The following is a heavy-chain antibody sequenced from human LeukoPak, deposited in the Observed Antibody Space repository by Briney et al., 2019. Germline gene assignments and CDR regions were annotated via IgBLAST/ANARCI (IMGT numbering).Heavy chain of an antibody. Sequence: PGGSLRLSCAASGFTFSSYAMSWVRQAPGKGLEWVSAISGSGGSTYYADSVKGRFTISRDNSKNTLYLQMNSLRAEDTAVYYCAKDGCGSGGSCYTDYWGQGTLVTVSS. J-gene: IGHJ4*02. D-gene: IGHD2-15*01. CDR1: GFTFSSYA. V-gene: IGHV3-23*01. CDR3: AKDGCGSGGSCYTDY. CDR2: ISGSGGST.